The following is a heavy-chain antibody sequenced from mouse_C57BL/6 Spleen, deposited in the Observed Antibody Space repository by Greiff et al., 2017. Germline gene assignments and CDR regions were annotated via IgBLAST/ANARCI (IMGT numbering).Heavy chain of an antibody. Sequence: EVQLQQSGPELVKPGASVKMSCKASGYTFTDYNMHWVKQSHGKSLEWIGYINPNTGGTSYNQKLKGKATLTVNNSSSTAYMELRSLTSADSAVYYCARRYGSSYPWFAYWGQGTLVTVSA. J-gene: IGHJ3*01. CDR1: GYTFTDYN. V-gene: IGHV1-22*01. CDR2: INPNTGGT. CDR3: ARRYGSSYPWFAY. D-gene: IGHD1-1*01.